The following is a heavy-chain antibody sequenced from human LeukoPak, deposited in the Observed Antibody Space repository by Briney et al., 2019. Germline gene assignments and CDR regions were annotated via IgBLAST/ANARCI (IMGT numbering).Heavy chain of an antibody. V-gene: IGHV3-72*01. D-gene: IGHD2-15*01. CDR3: VRAGGTRGYDI. Sequence: GGSLRLSCAVSGFTFSDHRMDWVRQVPGKGLQWVGRSTDKLYSYTTEYAASVKGRFTISRADSENSLYLQMDSLKTEDTAVYYCVRAGGTRGYDIWGQGTMVTVSS. CDR1: GFTFSDHR. CDR2: STDKLYSYTT. J-gene: IGHJ3*02.